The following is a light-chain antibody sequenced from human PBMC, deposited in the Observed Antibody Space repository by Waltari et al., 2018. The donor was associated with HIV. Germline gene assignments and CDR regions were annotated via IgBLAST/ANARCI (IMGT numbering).Light chain of an antibody. CDR3: QSADSSGAYWV. CDR2: KDT. J-gene: IGLJ3*02. CDR1: AMPNKY. Sequence: SSELTQPPSVSVPPGQTARITCSGDAMPNKYAYWYQQKPGQAPILIIYKDTERPSGIPERFSGSTSGTTVTLTISGVQAEDEADYHCQSADSSGAYWVFGGGTRLTVL. V-gene: IGLV3-25*03.